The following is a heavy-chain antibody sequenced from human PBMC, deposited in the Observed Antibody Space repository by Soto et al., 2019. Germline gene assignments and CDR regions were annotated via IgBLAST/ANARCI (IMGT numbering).Heavy chain of an antibody. CDR3: ATQNWFDP. CDR1: GFTFSSYS. Sequence: EVQLVESGGGLVKPGGSLRLSCAASGFTFSSYSMNWVRQAPGKGLEWVSSISSSSSYIYYADSVKGRFTISRDNANNALYLQMNSLIAEDTAVYYCATQNWFDPWGQGTLVTVSS. J-gene: IGHJ5*02. CDR2: ISSSSSYI. V-gene: IGHV3-21*01.